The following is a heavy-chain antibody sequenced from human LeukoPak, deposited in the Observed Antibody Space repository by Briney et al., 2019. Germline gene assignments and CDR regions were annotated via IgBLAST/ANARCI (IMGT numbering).Heavy chain of an antibody. D-gene: IGHD6-19*01. V-gene: IGHV4-59*01. CDR1: GGSISSYY. CDR3: ARRRIAVAGAYYYYYMDV. J-gene: IGHJ6*03. CDR2: IYYSGST. Sequence: SETLSLTCTVSGGSISSYYWSWIRQPPGKGLEWIGYIYYSGSTNYNPSLKSRVTISVETSKNQFSLKLSSVTAADTAVYYCARRRIAVAGAYYYYYMDVWGKGTTVTISS.